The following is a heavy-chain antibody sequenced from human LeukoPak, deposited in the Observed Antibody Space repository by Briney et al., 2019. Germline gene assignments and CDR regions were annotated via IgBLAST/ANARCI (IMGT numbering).Heavy chain of an antibody. Sequence: GGSLRVSCAASGFTFSRYWMHWVRQAPGKGLVWVSRINGDGSSTRYADSVKGRFTISRDKTTNTLYLEMNSLRAEDTAVYYCVRNQGGATDLRFDYWGQGTLGTVSS. CDR3: VRNQGGATDLRFDY. V-gene: IGHV3-74*01. CDR2: INGDGSST. CDR1: GFTFSRYW. D-gene: IGHD1-26*01. J-gene: IGHJ4*02.